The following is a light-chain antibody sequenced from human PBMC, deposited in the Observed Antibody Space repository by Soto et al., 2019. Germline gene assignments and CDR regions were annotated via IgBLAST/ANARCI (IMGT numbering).Light chain of an antibody. CDR3: QQYGSSPYT. CDR1: QSLLYSSNNKNF. CDR2: WAS. V-gene: IGKV4-1*01. Sequence: DIVMTQSPDSLAVSLGERATINCKSSQSLLYSSNNKNFLAWYQQKPGQPPKLLFYWASTRQSGVPDRFSGSGSGTDFTLTISRLEPEDFAVYYCQQYGSSPYTFGLGTRLEIK. J-gene: IGKJ5*01.